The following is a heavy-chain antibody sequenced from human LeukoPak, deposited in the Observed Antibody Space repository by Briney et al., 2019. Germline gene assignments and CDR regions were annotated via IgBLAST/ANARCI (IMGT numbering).Heavy chain of an antibody. CDR1: GFTFSSYA. D-gene: IGHD1-26*01. V-gene: IGHV3-23*01. J-gene: IGHJ5*02. CDR3: AKVAYSGSYYL. CDR2: ISCSGGST. Sequence: GGSLRLSCAVSGFTFSSYAMSWVRQAPGKGLEWVSAISCSGGSTYYADSVKGRFTISRDNSKNTLYLQMNNLRAEDTAVYYCAKVAYSGSYYLWGQGTLVTVSS.